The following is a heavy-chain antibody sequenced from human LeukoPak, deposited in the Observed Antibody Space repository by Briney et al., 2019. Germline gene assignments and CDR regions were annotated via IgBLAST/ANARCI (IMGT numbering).Heavy chain of an antibody. Sequence: GGSLRLSCAASGFTFSIYWMSWVRHAPGKGLEWVANIKQDGSEKYYVDSVKGRFTISRDNAKNSLYLQMNSLRAEDTAVYYCATYYYGMDVWGQGTTVTVSS. V-gene: IGHV3-7*01. J-gene: IGHJ6*02. CDR1: GFTFSIYW. CDR2: IKQDGSEK. CDR3: ATYYYGMDV.